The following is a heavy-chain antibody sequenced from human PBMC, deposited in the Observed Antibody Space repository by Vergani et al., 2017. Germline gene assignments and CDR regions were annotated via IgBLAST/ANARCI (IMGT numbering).Heavy chain of an antibody. CDR1: GYTFTGYY. CDR2: INPNSGGT. CDR3: ARDRAAAGNGPRMVQH. Sequence: QVQLVQSGAEVKKPGASVKVSCKASGYTFTGYYMHWVRQAPGQGLEWMGWINPNSGGTNYAQKFQGRVTMTMDTSISTAYMELSRLRSDDTAVYYCARDRAAAGNGPRMVQHWGQGTLVTVSS. J-gene: IGHJ1*01. V-gene: IGHV1-2*02. D-gene: IGHD6-13*01.